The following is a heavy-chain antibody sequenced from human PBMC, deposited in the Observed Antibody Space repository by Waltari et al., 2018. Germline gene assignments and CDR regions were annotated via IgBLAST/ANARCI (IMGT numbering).Heavy chain of an antibody. J-gene: IGHJ5*02. Sequence: QVQLQESGPGLVKPSETLSLTCTVSGYSISSGYYWGWIRQPPGKGLEWIGSIYHSGSTYYNPSLKSRVTISVDTSKNQFSLKLSSVTAADTAVYYCARENGARGWFDPWGQGTLVTVSS. D-gene: IGHD2-8*01. CDR1: GYSISSGYY. CDR2: IYHSGST. CDR3: ARENGARGWFDP. V-gene: IGHV4-38-2*02.